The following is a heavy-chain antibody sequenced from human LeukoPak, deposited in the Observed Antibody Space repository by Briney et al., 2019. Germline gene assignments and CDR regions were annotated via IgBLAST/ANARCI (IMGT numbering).Heavy chain of an antibody. V-gene: IGHV4-61*02. D-gene: IGHD6-13*01. CDR3: AGRSSSSLDY. CDR1: GGSISSGSYY. CDR2: IYTSGST. Sequence: SETLPLTCTVSGGSISSGSYYWSWIRQPAGKGLEWIGRIYTSGSTNYNPSLKSRVTISVDTSKNQFSLKLSSVTAADTAVYYCAGRSSSSLDYWGQGTLVTVSS. J-gene: IGHJ4*02.